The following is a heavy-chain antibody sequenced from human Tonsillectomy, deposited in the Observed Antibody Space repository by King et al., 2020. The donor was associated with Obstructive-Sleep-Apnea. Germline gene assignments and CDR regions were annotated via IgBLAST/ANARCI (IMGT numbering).Heavy chain of an antibody. CDR3: GRDYGDYVPFDY. CDR1: GYTFTSYD. D-gene: IGHD4-17*01. J-gene: IGHJ4*02. Sequence: VQLVQSGAEVKKPGASVKVSCKASGYTFTSYDINWVRQATGQGLEWMGWMNPNSGNTGDEQKFQGRVTMTRNTSISTAYMELSSLRSEDTAVYYCGRDYGDYVPFDYWGQGTLVTVSS. V-gene: IGHV1-8*01. CDR2: MNPNSGNT.